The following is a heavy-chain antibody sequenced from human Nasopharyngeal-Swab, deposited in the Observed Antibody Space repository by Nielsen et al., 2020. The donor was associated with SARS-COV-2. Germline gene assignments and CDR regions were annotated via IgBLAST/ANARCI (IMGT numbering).Heavy chain of an antibody. V-gene: IGHV3-33*01. CDR2: IWYDGTKS. CDR1: GFSFTYYG. D-gene: IGHD1-26*01. Sequence: GGSLRLSCAASGFSFTYYGIHWVRHAPGKALEWVAVIWYDGTKSYYGDSMKGRFTISRDNSNNVVYLQMNSLRAEDTAVYYCVRQWEFQTFDHWGLGTLVTVSS. CDR3: VRQWEFQTFDH. J-gene: IGHJ4*02.